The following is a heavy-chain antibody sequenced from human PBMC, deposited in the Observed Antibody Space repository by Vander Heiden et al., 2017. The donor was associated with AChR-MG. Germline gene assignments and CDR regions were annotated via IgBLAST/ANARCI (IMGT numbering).Heavy chain of an antibody. V-gene: IGHV4-39*01. CDR3: ARHFLGRDGYNYAPNDY. Sequence: QLQLQESGPGLVKPSETLSLTCTVSGGSISSSSYYWGWIRQPPGKGLEWIGSIYYSGSTYYNPSLKSRVTISVDTSKNQFSLKLSSVTAADTAVYYCARHFLGRDGYNYAPNDYWGQGTLVTVSS. CDR2: IYYSGST. J-gene: IGHJ4*02. D-gene: IGHD5-12*01. CDR1: GGSISSSSYY.